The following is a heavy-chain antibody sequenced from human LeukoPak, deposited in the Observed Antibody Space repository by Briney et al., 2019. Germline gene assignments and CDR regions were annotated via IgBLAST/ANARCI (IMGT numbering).Heavy chain of an antibody. D-gene: IGHD1/OR15-1a*01. CDR3: ARRRKEGTNWFDP. V-gene: IGHV1-46*01. J-gene: IGHJ5*02. CDR1: GYTFTSYY. CDR2: INPSGGST. Sequence: ASVKVSCKASGYTFTSYYMHWVRQAPGQGLEWMGIINPSGGSTSYAQKFQGRVTMTRDTSISTAYMELSRLRSDDTAVYYCARRRKEGTNWFDPWGQGTLVTVSS.